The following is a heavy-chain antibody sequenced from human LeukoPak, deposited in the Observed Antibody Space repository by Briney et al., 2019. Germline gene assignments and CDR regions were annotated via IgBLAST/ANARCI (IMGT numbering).Heavy chain of an antibody. V-gene: IGHV6-1*01. D-gene: IGHD3-10*01. CDR1: GDSVSSNSAA. Sequence: SQTLSLTCAISGDSVSSNSAAWNWIRQSPSRGLEWLGRTYYRSKWYNDYAVSVKSRITINPDTSKNQSSLQLNSVTPEDTAVYYCARAPITMVRGVIHNWFDPWGQGTLVTVSS. CDR2: TYYRSKWYN. J-gene: IGHJ5*02. CDR3: ARAPITMVRGVIHNWFDP.